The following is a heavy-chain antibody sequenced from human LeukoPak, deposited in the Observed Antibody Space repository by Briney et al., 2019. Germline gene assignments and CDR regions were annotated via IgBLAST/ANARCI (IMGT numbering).Heavy chain of an antibody. CDR3: AGGEGIRYFDWSFDY. V-gene: IGHV3-53*01. D-gene: IGHD3-9*01. CDR1: GFTGSSNY. CDR2: IYSGGST. J-gene: IGHJ4*02. Sequence: GGSLRSCCAASGFTGSSNYMSRGRQAPGKGLEGVPVIYSGGSTYYADSVKGRFTISRDNSKNTLYLQMNSLRAEDTAVYFFAGGEGIRYFDWSFDYWGQGTLVTVSS.